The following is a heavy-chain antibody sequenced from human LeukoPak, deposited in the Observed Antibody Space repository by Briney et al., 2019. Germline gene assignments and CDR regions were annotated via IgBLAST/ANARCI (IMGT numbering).Heavy chain of an antibody. J-gene: IGHJ3*02. CDR1: GYSLTSYY. V-gene: IGHV1-46*03. D-gene: IGHD3-16*02. Sequence: ASVKVSCKASGYSLTSYYMHWVRQAPGQGLEWVAIINPSGGSTRYAQKFQDRVTVTRDTSTSTVYMELSSLRSEETAVYFCTRTDYDYVWGSYRYSGHAFDIWGQGTMVTVSS. CDR3: TRTDYDYVWGSYRYSGHAFDI. CDR2: INPSGGST.